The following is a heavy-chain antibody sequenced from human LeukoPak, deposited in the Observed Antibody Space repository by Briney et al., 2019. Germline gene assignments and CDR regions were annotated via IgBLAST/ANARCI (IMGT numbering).Heavy chain of an antibody. D-gene: IGHD6-13*01. CDR3: ARRPRAAAGLYHFDY. CDR2: IIPIFGTA. Sequence: GSSVKVSCKASGRTFSSYAISWVRQAPGQGLEWMGGIIPIFGTANYAQKFQGRVTITTDESTSTAYMELSSLRSEDTAVYYCARRPRAAAGLYHFDYWGQGTLVTVSS. V-gene: IGHV1-69*05. J-gene: IGHJ4*02. CDR1: GRTFSSYA.